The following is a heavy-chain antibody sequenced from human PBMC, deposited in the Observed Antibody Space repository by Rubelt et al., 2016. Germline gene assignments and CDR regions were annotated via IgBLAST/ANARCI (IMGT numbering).Heavy chain of an antibody. CDR1: GYTFTSYY. CDR3: ARSPRYDVEDNWFDP. J-gene: IGHJ5*02. V-gene: IGHV1-46*01. CDR2: INHSGGST. D-gene: IGHD3-3*01. Sequence: QVQLVQSGAEVKKPGASVKVSCKASGYTFTSYYMHWVRQAPGQGLEWMGIINHSGGSTSYAQKFQGRVNMTRDTSTYKVYMELSSLRSEDTAVYYCARSPRYDVEDNWFDPWGQGTLVTVSS.